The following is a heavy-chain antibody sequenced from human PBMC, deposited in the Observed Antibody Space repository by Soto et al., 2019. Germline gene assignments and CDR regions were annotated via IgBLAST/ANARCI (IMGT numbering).Heavy chain of an antibody. CDR2: IYWDDDK. V-gene: IGHV2-5*02. Sequence: QITLKESGPPLVKPTQTLTLTCTFSGFSLSTSGVGVGWIRQPPGKALEWLALIYWDDDKRYSPSLKSRLTITNDTSKTQVVLTMTNMDPVDTATYYCAHTLYYYDSSGYYDWFDPWGQGTLVTVSS. D-gene: IGHD3-22*01. J-gene: IGHJ5*02. CDR1: GFSLSTSGVG. CDR3: AHTLYYYDSSGYYDWFDP.